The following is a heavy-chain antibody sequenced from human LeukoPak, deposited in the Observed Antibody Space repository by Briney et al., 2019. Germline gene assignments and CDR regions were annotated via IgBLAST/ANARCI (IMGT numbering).Heavy chain of an antibody. CDR3: ARVLRYSSGWYFDL. D-gene: IGHD6-19*01. J-gene: IGHJ2*01. CDR2: IYYSGST. CDR1: GDSISSYY. V-gene: IGHV4-59*01. Sequence: SETLSLTCTVTGDSISSYYWNWIRQPPGKGLEWIGYIYYSGSTNYNPSLKSRVTISVDTSKNQFSLKLSSVTAADTAVYYCARVLRYSSGWYFDLWGRGTLVTVSS.